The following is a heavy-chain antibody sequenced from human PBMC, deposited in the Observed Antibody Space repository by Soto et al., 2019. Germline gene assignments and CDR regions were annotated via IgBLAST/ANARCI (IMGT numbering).Heavy chain of an antibody. CDR2: LSYEGTEK. D-gene: IGHD3-10*01. CDR1: GFTFRTSG. V-gene: IGHV3-30*18. CDR3: AKDRGFGELLADH. Sequence: QVQLVESGGGVVQPGTSLRLSCVASGFTFRTSGMHWVRQPPGRGLEWVAVLSYEGTEKFYLDSVKGRFTFSRENSENTVFLQMNSLRSEDTAVYYCAKDRGFGELLADHWGQGTLVTVSS. J-gene: IGHJ4*02.